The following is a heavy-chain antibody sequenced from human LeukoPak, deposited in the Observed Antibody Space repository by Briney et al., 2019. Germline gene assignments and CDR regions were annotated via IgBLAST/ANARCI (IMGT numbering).Heavy chain of an antibody. D-gene: IGHD3-22*01. CDR2: ISAYNGNT. Sequence: ASVKVSCKASGYTFTSYGISWVRQAPGQGLEWMGWISAYNGNTNYAQKLQGRVTMTTDTSTSTAYMELRSLRSDDTAVYYCARYYYDSSGSPFNDYWGQGTLVTVSS. J-gene: IGHJ4*02. CDR1: GYTFTSYG. V-gene: IGHV1-18*01. CDR3: ARYYYDSSGSPFNDY.